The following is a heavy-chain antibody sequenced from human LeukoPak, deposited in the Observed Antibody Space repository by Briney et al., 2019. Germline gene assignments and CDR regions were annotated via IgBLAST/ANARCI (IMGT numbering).Heavy chain of an antibody. CDR2: INHSGST. CDR3: ARGRYYDFWSAPLEYYYYYGMDV. V-gene: IGHV4-34*01. CDR1: GGSFSGYY. J-gene: IGHJ6*02. D-gene: IGHD3-3*01. Sequence: SETLSLTCAVYGGSFSGYYWSWIRQPPGKGLEWIGEINHSGSTNYNPSLKSRVTISVDTSKNQFSLKLSSVTAADTAVYYCARGRYYDFWSAPLEYYYYYGMDVWGQGTTVTVSS.